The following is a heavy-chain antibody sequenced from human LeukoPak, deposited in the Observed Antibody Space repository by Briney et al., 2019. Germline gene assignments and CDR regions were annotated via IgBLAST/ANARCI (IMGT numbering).Heavy chain of an antibody. Sequence: SETLSLTCTVSGGSISSSSYYWGWIRQPPGKGLEWIGSIYYSGSTYYNPSLKSRVTISVDTSKNQISLKLSSVTAADTAVYYCARHMYSYSYYMDVWGKGTPVTVSS. V-gene: IGHV4-39*01. CDR1: GGSISSSSYY. CDR3: ARHMYSYSYYMDV. J-gene: IGHJ6*03. CDR2: IYYSGST.